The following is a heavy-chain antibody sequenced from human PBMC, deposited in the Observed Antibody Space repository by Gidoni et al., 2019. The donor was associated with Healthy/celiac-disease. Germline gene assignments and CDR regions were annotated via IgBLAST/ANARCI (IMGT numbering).Heavy chain of an antibody. D-gene: IGHD6-6*01. CDR1: FSSYA. V-gene: IGHV3-23*01. J-gene: IGHJ4*02. Sequence: FSSYAMSWVRQAPGKGLEWVSAISGSGGSTYYADSVKGRFTISRDNSKNTLYLQMNSLRAEDTAVYYCAKAGIAARLYYFDYWGQGTLVTVSS. CDR3: AKAGIAARLYYFDY. CDR2: ISGSGGST.